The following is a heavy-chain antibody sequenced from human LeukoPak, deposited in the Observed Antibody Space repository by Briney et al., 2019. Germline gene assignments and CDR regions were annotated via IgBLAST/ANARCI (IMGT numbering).Heavy chain of an antibody. V-gene: IGHV3-7*04. D-gene: IGHD3-22*01. CDR1: GFSFSRFW. CDR3: ARGSEDCDSSGYYYDLGDY. J-gene: IGHJ4*02. Sequence: GGSLRLSCAASGFSFSRFWMSWVRQAPGRWMEWVANIKEDGSETYYLNTMKARFIMARDNSKKKQYMQMNSLRVNDPAVYYCARGSEDCDSSGYYYDLGDYWGQGTLVTVSS. CDR2: IKEDGSET.